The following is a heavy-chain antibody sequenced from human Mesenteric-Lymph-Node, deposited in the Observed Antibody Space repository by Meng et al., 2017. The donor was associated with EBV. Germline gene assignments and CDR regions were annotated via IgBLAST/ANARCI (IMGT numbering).Heavy chain of an antibody. CDR3: AKSYGDYALYFQH. D-gene: IGHD4-17*01. J-gene: IGHJ1*01. CDR1: GFTFSSYS. Sequence: EVXLVESGGXLVKPGGSLRLSCAASGFTFSSYSMNWVRQVPGKGLEWVSSISSSSRYIYYADSVKGRFTISRDNAKNSLYLQMNSLRADDTAVYYCAKSYGDYALYFQHWGQGTLVTVSS. CDR2: ISSSSRYI. V-gene: IGHV3-21*01.